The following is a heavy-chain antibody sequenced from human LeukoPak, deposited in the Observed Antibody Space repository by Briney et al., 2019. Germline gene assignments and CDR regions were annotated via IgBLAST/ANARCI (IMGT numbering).Heavy chain of an antibody. D-gene: IGHD1-26*01. Sequence: KPSETLSLTCAVYGGSFSGYYWSWIRQPPGKGLEWIGEINHSGSTNYNPSLKSRVTISVDTSKNQFSLKLSSVTAADTAVYYCARLRYSGSYYLHLEYYFDYWGQGTLVTVSS. CDR3: ARLRYSGSYYLHLEYYFDY. V-gene: IGHV4-34*01. CDR1: GGSFSGYY. J-gene: IGHJ4*02. CDR2: INHSGST.